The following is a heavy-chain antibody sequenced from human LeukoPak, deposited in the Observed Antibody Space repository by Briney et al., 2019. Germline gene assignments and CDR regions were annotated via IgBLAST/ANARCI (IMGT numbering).Heavy chain of an antibody. CDR3: ARSITIFGVVIKGPLYGMDV. CDR1: GYTFTSYA. D-gene: IGHD3-3*01. V-gene: IGHV1-3*01. J-gene: IGHJ6*02. CDR2: INAGNGNT. Sequence: ASVKVSCKASGYTFTSYAMHWVRQAPGQRLEWMGGINAGNGNTKYSQKFQGRVTITRDTSASTAYMELSSLRSEDTAVYYCARSITIFGVVIKGPLYGMDVWGQGTTVTVSS.